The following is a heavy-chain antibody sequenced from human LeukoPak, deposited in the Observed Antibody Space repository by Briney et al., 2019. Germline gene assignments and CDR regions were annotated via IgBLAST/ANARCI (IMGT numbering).Heavy chain of an antibody. V-gene: IGHV4-59*01. CDR2: VYYSGST. Sequence: SETLSLTCTVSGDSISNYYWNWIRQPPGKGLEWIGYVYYSGSTNYNPSLKSRVTISVDTSKTQFSLKLSSVTAADTAVYYCARASAAAFDFWGQGILVTVSS. J-gene: IGHJ4*02. CDR3: ARASAAAFDF. CDR1: GDSISNYY. D-gene: IGHD6-13*01.